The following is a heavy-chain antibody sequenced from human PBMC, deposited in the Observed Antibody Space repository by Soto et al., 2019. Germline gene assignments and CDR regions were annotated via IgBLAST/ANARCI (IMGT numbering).Heavy chain of an antibody. Sequence: EVQLLESGGGLVQPVGSLRLSCAASGFTFRTYSMTWVRQAPGKGLEWVSTIRDSGHSTHYAESVRGRFAISRDNSKNTLFLQMNSLRAEDTAVYYCARVKAQILSSGWYGGDDIWGQGTMVTVSS. V-gene: IGHV3-23*01. D-gene: IGHD6-19*01. J-gene: IGHJ3*02. CDR2: IRDSGHST. CDR3: ARVKAQILSSGWYGGDDI. CDR1: GFTFRTYS.